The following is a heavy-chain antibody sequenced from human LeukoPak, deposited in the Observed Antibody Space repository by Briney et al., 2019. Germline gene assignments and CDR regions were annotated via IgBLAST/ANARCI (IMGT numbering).Heavy chain of an antibody. CDR1: GGSIDTYY. V-gene: IGHV4-59*01. D-gene: IGHD6-19*01. J-gene: IGHJ4*02. Sequence: SETLSLTCTVSGGSIDTYYWSWIRQPPGKGLEWIGYVYYSGSATYSPSLKSRVTISVDTSKNQFSLKMSSVTAADTAVYYCARGTQWLVPTTFDYWGQGILVIVSS. CDR3: ARGTQWLVPTTFDY. CDR2: VYYSGSA.